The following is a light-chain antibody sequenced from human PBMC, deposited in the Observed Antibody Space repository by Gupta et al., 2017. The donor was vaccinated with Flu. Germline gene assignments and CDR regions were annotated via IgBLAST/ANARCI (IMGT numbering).Light chain of an antibody. CDR2: AAS. V-gene: IGKV1-39*01. J-gene: IGKJ4*01. CDR3: QQSYSTPPGLT. Sequence: DIQMTQSPSSLSESVGDRVTITCRASQSISSYLNWYQQKPGKAPKLLIYAASSLQSGVPSRFSGSGSGTDFTLTISSLQPEDFATYYCQQSYSTPPGLTFGGGTKVEIK. CDR1: QSISSY.